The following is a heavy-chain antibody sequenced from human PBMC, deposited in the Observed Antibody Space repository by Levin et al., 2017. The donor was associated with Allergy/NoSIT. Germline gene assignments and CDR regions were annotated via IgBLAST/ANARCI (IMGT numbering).Heavy chain of an antibody. J-gene: IGHJ4*02. CDR2: LSHDGTND. D-gene: IGHD2-2*01. Sequence: GGSLRLSCTASGFIFKNYAFHWVRQAPGKGLEWVAILSHDGTNDYYGDSVKGRFIISRDNSKNKMYLQMNNLRADDTAIYYCVRNQVGAAAYFSHPRFDYWGQGTVVGVSS. CDR1: GFIFKNYA. CDR3: VRNQVGAAAYFSHPRFDY. V-gene: IGHV3-30*04.